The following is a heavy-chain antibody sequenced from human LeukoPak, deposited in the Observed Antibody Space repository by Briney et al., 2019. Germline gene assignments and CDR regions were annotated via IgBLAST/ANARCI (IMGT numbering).Heavy chain of an antibody. CDR1: GYTFTSYY. CDR3: ARGVVGSSGYFGAFDI. D-gene: IGHD3-22*01. V-gene: IGHV1-46*01. CDR2: INPSGGST. J-gene: IGHJ3*02. Sequence: ASVKVSCKASGYTFTSYYMHWVRQAPGQGLEWMGIINPSGGSTSYAQKFQGRVTMTRDTSTSTVYMELSSLRSEDTAVHYCARGVVGSSGYFGAFDIWGQGTMVTVSS.